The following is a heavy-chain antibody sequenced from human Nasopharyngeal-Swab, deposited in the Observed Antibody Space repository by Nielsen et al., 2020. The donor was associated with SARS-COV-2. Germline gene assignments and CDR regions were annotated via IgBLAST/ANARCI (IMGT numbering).Heavy chain of an antibody. CDR3: ARDNDAFDI. V-gene: IGHV3-21*01. Sequence: VRQMPGKGLEWVSSISSSSSYIYYADSVKGRFTISRDNAKNSLYLQMNSLRAEDTAVYYCARDNDAFDIWSQGTMVTVSS. J-gene: IGHJ3*02. CDR2: ISSSSSYI.